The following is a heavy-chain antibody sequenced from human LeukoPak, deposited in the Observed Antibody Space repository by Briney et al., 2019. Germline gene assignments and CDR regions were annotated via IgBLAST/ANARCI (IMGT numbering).Heavy chain of an antibody. Sequence: SETLSLTCTVSGGSISSYYWSWIRQPPGKGLEGIGYIYYSGSTNYNPSLTSRVTISVDTSKNQFSLKLSSVTAADTAVYYCARDLATVTTNWYFDLWGRGTLVTVSS. D-gene: IGHD4-17*01. V-gene: IGHV4-59*01. CDR1: GGSISSYY. J-gene: IGHJ2*01. CDR3: ARDLATVTTNWYFDL. CDR2: IYYSGST.